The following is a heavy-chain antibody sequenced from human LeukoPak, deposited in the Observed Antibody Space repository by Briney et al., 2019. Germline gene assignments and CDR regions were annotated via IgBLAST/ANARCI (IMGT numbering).Heavy chain of an antibody. CDR1: GFTFTTYA. V-gene: IGHV3-30*02. CDR2: IRNDGSDK. Sequence: PGGSLRLSCAASGFTFTTYALHWVRQAPGKGLEWVAFIRNDGSDKYYADSVRGRSSISRDNSKNTLSPQINSLTPEDTAVYYCAKDSTSSPYYIDYWGQGTLVTVSS. D-gene: IGHD2-2*01. CDR3: AKDSTSSPYYIDY. J-gene: IGHJ4*02.